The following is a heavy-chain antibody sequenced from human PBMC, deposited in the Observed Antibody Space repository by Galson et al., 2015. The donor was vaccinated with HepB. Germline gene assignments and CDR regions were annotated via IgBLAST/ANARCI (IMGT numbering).Heavy chain of an antibody. Sequence: SLRLSCAASGFTFSSYWMSWVRQAPGKGLEWVANIKQDGSEKYYVDSVKGRFTISRDNAKNSLYLQMNSLRAEDTAVYYCARGGSSSWYDAFDIWGQGTMVTVSS. V-gene: IGHV3-7*03. D-gene: IGHD6-13*01. CDR1: GFTFSSYW. J-gene: IGHJ3*02. CDR2: IKQDGSEK. CDR3: ARGGSSSWYDAFDI.